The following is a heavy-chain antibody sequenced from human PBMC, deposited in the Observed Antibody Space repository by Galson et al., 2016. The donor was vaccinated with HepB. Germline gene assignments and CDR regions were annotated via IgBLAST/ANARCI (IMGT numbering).Heavy chain of an antibody. D-gene: IGHD2-15*01. J-gene: IGHJ6*02. CDR2: ISYDGSNK. V-gene: IGHV3-30*04. CDR3: ARERGSCRGGSCYYIEYYGMDV. CDR1: GFIFSSYA. Sequence: SLRHSCAASGFIFSSYAMHWVRQAPGKGLEWEAVISYDGSNKYYADSVKDRFPISRDNSKNTLYLQMNSLRAEDTAVYYWARERGSCRGGSCYYIEYYGMDVWGQGTTVTVTS.